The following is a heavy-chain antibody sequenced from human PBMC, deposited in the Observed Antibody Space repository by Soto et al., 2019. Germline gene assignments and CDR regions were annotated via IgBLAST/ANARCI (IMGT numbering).Heavy chain of an antibody. V-gene: IGHV3-21*01. CDR1: GFTFSSYS. CDR3: ARAFEYSSSPNYYYYYGMDV. CDR2: ISSSSSYI. Sequence: GGSLRLSCAASGFTFSSYSMDWVRQAPGKGLEWVSSISSSSSYIYYADSVKGRFTISRDNAKNSLYLQMNSLRAEDTAVYYCARAFEYSSSPNYYYYYGMDVWGQGTTVTVSS. D-gene: IGHD6-6*01. J-gene: IGHJ6*02.